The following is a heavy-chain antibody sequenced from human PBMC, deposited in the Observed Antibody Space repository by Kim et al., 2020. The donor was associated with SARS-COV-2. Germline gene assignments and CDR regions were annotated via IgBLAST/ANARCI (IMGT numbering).Heavy chain of an antibody. CDR3: TRVPGTPLAFWDAFDI. D-gene: IGHD1-1*01. Sequence: VKRRFTTSRDESKSTAYLQMNSLKTEDTAVYFCTRVPGTPLAFWDAFDIWGQGTMVTVSS. J-gene: IGHJ3*02. V-gene: IGHV3-73*01.